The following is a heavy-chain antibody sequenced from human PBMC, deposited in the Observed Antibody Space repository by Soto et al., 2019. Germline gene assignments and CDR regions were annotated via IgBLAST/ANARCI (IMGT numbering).Heavy chain of an antibody. J-gene: IGHJ6*02. V-gene: IGHV4-30-2*01. Sequence: SESRSLTCAVSGGSISGGDYSWDWIRQRPGKGLEWIGYIYFGGSTYYNPSLQSRVTMSVDRSRNQFSLKLNSVTAADTAVYYCARLHGYCISSSCHGHYAMDVWGQGTTVT. CDR2: IYFGGST. CDR1: GGSISGGDYS. D-gene: IGHD2-2*01. CDR3: ARLHGYCISSSCHGHYAMDV.